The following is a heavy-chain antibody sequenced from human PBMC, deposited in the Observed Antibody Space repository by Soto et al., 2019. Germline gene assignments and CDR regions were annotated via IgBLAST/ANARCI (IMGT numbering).Heavy chain of an antibody. CDR3: ARVSREVELRRPPYYFDY. CDR1: GFTFSSYS. Sequence: EVQLVESGGGLVKPGGSLRLSCAASGFTFSSYSMNWVRQAPGKGLEWVSSISSSSSYIYYADSVKGRFTISRDNAKNSLYLQMNSLRAEDTAVYYCARVSREVELRRPPYYFDYWGQGTLVTVSS. CDR2: ISSSSSYI. J-gene: IGHJ4*02. D-gene: IGHD1-7*01. V-gene: IGHV3-21*01.